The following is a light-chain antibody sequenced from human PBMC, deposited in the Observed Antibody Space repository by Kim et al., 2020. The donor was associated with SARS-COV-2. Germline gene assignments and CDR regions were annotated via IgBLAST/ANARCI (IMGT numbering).Light chain of an antibody. CDR1: SRDVGGYNY. CDR2: DVS. Sequence: GHSITISCTGTSRDVGGYNYVSWYQQHPGKAPKLMIYDVSKRPSGVSNRFSGSKSGNTASLTISGLQAEDEADYYCSSYTSSSTLVFGGGTQLTVL. V-gene: IGLV2-14*04. CDR3: SSYTSSSTLV. J-gene: IGLJ2*01.